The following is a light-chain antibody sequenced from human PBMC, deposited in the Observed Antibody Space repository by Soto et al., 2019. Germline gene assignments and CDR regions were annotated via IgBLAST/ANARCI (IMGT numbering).Light chain of an antibody. J-gene: IGKJ2*01. V-gene: IGKV1-33*01. CDR3: QQYDNLPYT. CDR2: HAS. CDR1: QDISNY. Sequence: DIQMTQSPSSLSASVGDRVTITCQASQDISNYLSWCQQKPGKAPKLLIYHASNLETGVPSRFSGSGSGTYFTFTISSLQPEDTATYYCQQYDNLPYTFGQGTKLEI.